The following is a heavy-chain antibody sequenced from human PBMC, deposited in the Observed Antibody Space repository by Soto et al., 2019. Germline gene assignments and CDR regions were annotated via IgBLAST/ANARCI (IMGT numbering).Heavy chain of an antibody. J-gene: IGHJ4*02. CDR1: GFTFSDFA. D-gene: IGHD2-2*03. CDR2: IYGGGNGP. Sequence: EVQVLESGGGLVQPGGSLILSCAATGFTFSDFAMSWVRQAPGKGLEWVSRIYGGGNGPHYADSVKGRVTISRENSKNTLYLPMNSLRAEDTAVYYCAKMEGMDPWAYSFDYWGQGTLVTVSS. CDR3: AKMEGMDPWAYSFDY. V-gene: IGHV3-23*03.